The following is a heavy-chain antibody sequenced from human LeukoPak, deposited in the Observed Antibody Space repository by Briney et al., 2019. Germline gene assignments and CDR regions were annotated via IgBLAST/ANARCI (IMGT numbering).Heavy chain of an antibody. J-gene: IGHJ4*02. CDR3: ARGPYSSSSSYFDY. CDR2: INPNSGGT. V-gene: IGHV1-2*02. Sequence: ASVKVSCKASGYTFTGYYMHWVRQAPGQGLEWMGWINPNSGGTNYAQKFQGRVTMTRDTSISTAYMELSRLRSDDTAVYYCARGPYSSSSSYFDYWGQGTLVTVSS. D-gene: IGHD6-6*01. CDR1: GYTFTGYY.